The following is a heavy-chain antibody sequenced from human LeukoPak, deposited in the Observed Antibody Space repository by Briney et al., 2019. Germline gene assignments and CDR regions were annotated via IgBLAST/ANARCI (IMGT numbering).Heavy chain of an antibody. V-gene: IGHV4-59*12. CDR2: IYYSGST. D-gene: IGHD3-22*01. J-gene: IGHJ4*02. CDR3: ARRDYSSGFYFFDY. CDR1: GGSISSYY. Sequence: SETLSLTCTVSGGSISSYYRSWIRQPPGKGLEWIGDIYYSGSTNYNPSLKSRVTTSIDTSKNQFSLKLSSVTAADTAVYYCARRDYSSGFYFFDYWGQGTLVTVSS.